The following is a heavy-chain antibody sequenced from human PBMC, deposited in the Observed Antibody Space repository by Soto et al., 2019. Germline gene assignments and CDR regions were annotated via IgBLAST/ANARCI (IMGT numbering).Heavy chain of an antibody. Sequence: PSETLSLTCTVSGGSISSGDYYWSWIRQPPGKGLEWIGYIYYSGSTYYNPSLKSRVTISVDTSKNQFSLKLSSVTAADTAIYYCARGSYYYDSSGYFPYGGQGTLVTVSS. D-gene: IGHD3-22*01. J-gene: IGHJ4*02. CDR3: ARGSYYYDSSGYFPY. CDR1: GGSISSGDYY. V-gene: IGHV4-30-4*01. CDR2: IYYSGST.